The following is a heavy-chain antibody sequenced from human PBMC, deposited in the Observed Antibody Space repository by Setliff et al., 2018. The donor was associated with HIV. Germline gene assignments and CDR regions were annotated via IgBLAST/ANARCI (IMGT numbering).Heavy chain of an antibody. CDR1: GGSISSGAYY. CDR3: ARVPLSSPSRPGGYFDY. Sequence: SETLSLTCTVSGGSISSGAYYWSWIRQHPGKGLEWIGYIYYSGSTYYNPSLKSRVTISVDTSKNQFSLKPNSVTAADTAVYYCARVPLSSPSRPGGYFDYWGQGTLVTVSS. CDR2: IYYSGST. J-gene: IGHJ4*02. D-gene: IGHD3-16*01. V-gene: IGHV4-31*03.